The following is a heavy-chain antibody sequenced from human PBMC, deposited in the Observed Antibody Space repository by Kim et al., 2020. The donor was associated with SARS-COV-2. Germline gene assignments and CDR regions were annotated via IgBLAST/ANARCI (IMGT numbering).Heavy chain of an antibody. D-gene: IGHD6-13*01. CDR3: TTFVTYSSSWLRGDYYYGMDV. CDR1: GFTFSNAW. Sequence: GGSLRLSCAASGFTFSNAWMSWVRQAPGKGLEWVGRIKSKTDGGTTDYAAPVKGRFTISRDDSKNTLYLQMNSLKTEDTAVYYCTTFVTYSSSWLRGDYYYGMDVWGQGTTVTVSS. J-gene: IGHJ6*02. V-gene: IGHV3-15*01. CDR2: IKSKTDGGTT.